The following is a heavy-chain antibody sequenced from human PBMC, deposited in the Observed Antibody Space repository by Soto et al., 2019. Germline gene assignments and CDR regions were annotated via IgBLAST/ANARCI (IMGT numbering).Heavy chain of an antibody. J-gene: IGHJ1*01. V-gene: IGHV4-34*01. CDR2: INHSGST. D-gene: IGHD3-3*01. CDR3: ARKGLTRPFQH. CDR1: GGYFSGYY. Sequence: VQLQQWGAGLLKPSDTLSLTCAVDGGYFSGYYWSWIRQPPGKGLEWIGEINHSGSTNYNPSLKSRVTISVDTSKNQFSLKLSSVTAADTAVYYCARKGLTRPFQHWGQGTLVTVSS.